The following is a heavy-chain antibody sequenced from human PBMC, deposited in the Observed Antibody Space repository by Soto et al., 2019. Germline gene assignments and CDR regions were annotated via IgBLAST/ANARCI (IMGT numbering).Heavy chain of an antibody. CDR1: GFTFSRYW. CDR2: IKQDGSEK. Sequence: EVQLVESGGGLVQPGGSLRLSCAASGFTFSRYWVTWVRQAPGKGLEWVATIKQDGSEKYYVDSVKGRFTISRDNAKNSLFLQMNSLRAEDTAGYYCARRRSRGDHYWGQGTLVTVSS. J-gene: IGHJ4*02. D-gene: IGHD6-13*01. CDR3: ARRRSRGDHY. V-gene: IGHV3-7*01.